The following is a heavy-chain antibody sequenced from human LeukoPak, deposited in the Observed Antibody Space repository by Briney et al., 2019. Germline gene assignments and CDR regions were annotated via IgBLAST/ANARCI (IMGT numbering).Heavy chain of an antibody. CDR2: INHSGST. V-gene: IGHV4-34*01. CDR3: ARGDYYGSGSYYNPPHYYFDY. Sequence: SETLSLTCAVYGGSFSGYYWSWIRQPPGKGLEWIGEINHSGSTNYNPSLKGRVTISVDTSKNQFSLKLSSVTAADTAVYYCARGDYYGSGSYYNPPHYYFDYWGQGTLVTVSS. D-gene: IGHD3-10*01. CDR1: GGSFSGYY. J-gene: IGHJ4*02.